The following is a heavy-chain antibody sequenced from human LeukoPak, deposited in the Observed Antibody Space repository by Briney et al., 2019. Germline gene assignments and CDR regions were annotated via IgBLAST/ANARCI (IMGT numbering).Heavy chain of an antibody. CDR1: GYTFTGYY. Sequence: ASVKVSCKASGYTFTGYYMHWVRQAPGQGLEWMGWINPNSGGTNYAQKFQGRVTMTRDTSISTAYMELSRLRSDDTAVYYCARERYYYDSSGPSGWFDPWGQGTLVTVSS. D-gene: IGHD3-22*01. V-gene: IGHV1-2*02. CDR3: ARERYYYDSSGPSGWFDP. CDR2: INPNSGGT. J-gene: IGHJ5*02.